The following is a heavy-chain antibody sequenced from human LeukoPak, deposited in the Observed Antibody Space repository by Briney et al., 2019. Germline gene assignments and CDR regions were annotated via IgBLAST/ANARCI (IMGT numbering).Heavy chain of an antibody. CDR2: ISPYNGNT. Sequence: ASVKVSCKASGYNFRNYGINWVRQAPGQGLEWMGWISPYNGNTNYAQNLQDRITMTTETSTSTAYLELRSLRSDDTAVYYCAKGFELGYFAWLGSWGQETLVTVS. D-gene: IGHD3-9*01. J-gene: IGHJ4*02. V-gene: IGHV1-18*01. CDR1: GYNFRNYG. CDR3: AKGFELGYFAWLGS.